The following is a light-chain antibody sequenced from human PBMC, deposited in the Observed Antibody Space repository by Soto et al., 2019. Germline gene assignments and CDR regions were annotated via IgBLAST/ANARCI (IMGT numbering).Light chain of an antibody. Sequence: DIQMTQSPSSLSASVGDRVTITCRASQSISSDLNWYHQKPGKAPKLLIYAASSLQSGVPSRFSGSGSGTDFTLTISSLQPEDFATYYCQQSYSTPYTFGQGTKLAIK. CDR3: QQSYSTPYT. CDR1: QSISSD. CDR2: AAS. J-gene: IGKJ2*01. V-gene: IGKV1-39*01.